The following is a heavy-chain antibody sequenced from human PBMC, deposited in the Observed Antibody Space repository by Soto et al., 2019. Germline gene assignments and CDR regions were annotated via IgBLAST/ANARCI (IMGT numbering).Heavy chain of an antibody. CDR1: GYTFTSYG. CDR3: ARDSPPVDY. Sequence: QVQLVQSGAEGKKPGASVKVSCKASGYTFTSYGISWVRQAPGQGLEWMGWISAYNGNTNYAQKLQXXXTXXTDPSTSTAYMELRSLRSDDTAVYYCARDSPPVDYWGQGTLVTVSS. CDR2: ISAYNGNT. J-gene: IGHJ4*02. V-gene: IGHV1-18*01.